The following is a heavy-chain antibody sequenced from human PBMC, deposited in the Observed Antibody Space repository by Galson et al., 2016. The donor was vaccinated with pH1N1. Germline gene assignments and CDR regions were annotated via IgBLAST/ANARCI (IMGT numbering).Heavy chain of an antibody. Sequence: SVKVSCKASGYTFTDYYIHWVRQAPGQGLEWLGVIDPSVGSTSYAQNFQGRVTMTTDTSASTVSMELSSLKSDDTAVYSCARDLARDHEYWGQGTLVTVSS. CDR1: GYTFTDYY. J-gene: IGHJ4*02. CDR2: IDPSVGST. CDR3: ARDLARDHEY. V-gene: IGHV1-46*01.